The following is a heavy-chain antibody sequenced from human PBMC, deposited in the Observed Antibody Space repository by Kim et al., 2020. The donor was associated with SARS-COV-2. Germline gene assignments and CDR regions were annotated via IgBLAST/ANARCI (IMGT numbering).Heavy chain of an antibody. V-gene: IGHV1-2*01. J-gene: IGHJ4*02. D-gene: IGHD6-19*01. Sequence: ASVKVSCKASGYTFTGYYMHWVRQAPGQGLEWMGRINPNSGGTNYAQKFQGRVTITRDTSISTAYMELRRLRSDDTVVYYCARTAMDYSSGWYYFDYWGQGTLVTVSS. CDR2: INPNSGGT. CDR1: GYTFTGYY. CDR3: ARTAMDYSSGWYYFDY.